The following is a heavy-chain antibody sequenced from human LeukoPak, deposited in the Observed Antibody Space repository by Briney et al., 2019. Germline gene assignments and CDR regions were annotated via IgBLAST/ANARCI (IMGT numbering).Heavy chain of an antibody. CDR2: ISRGSDIR. J-gene: IGHJ4*02. Sequence: GGSLRLSCAASGFSFSNYDMTWVRQAPGKGLEWVAGISRGSDIRNYADSVKGRFTISRDNSKNTLHLQMNSLRAEDTAVYYCLPSDGGGQGTLVTVSS. D-gene: IGHD3-10*01. CDR1: GFSFSNYD. V-gene: IGHV3-23*01. CDR3: LPSDG.